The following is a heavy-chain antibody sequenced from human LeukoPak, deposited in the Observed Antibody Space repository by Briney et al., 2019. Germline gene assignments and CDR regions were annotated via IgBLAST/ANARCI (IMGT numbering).Heavy chain of an antibody. Sequence: TGGSLRLSCAASGFTVGNKYMTWVRQAPGKGLEWVSVIYSGGSKYYADSVKGRFTISRDSSKNTLYLQMNSLRAEDTAVYYCARGVYESSGYYFIDYWGQGTLVTVSS. CDR2: IYSGGSK. V-gene: IGHV3-66*01. CDR1: GFTVGNKY. D-gene: IGHD3-22*01. CDR3: ARGVYESSGYYFIDY. J-gene: IGHJ4*02.